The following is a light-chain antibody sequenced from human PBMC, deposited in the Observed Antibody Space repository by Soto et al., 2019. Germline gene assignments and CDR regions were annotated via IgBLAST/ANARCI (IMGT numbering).Light chain of an antibody. J-gene: IGKJ4*01. V-gene: IGKV1-5*03. CDR3: QQYRTYPLT. Sequence: DIQMTQSPSTLSASVGDRVTITCRASQSINSRLAWHQQKPGKAPKVLIYKASGLDSGVPSRFSGSGSGTEFTLTISSLQPDDFAMYHCQQYRTYPLTFGGGTKVEIK. CDR2: KAS. CDR1: QSINSR.